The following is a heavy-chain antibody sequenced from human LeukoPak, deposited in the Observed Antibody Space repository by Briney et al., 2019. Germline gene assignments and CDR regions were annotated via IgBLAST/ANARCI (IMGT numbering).Heavy chain of an antibody. J-gene: IGHJ4*02. Sequence: SQTLSLTCAISGDSFSSNSAAWNWIRQPPSRGLEWLGRTYYRSKWYNDYAVPVKSRTTINPDTSKNQFSLQLNAVTPEDTAVYYCARDRYGDYYFDYWGQGTLVSVSS. CDR2: TYYRSKWYN. CDR1: GDSFSSNSAA. D-gene: IGHD4-17*01. CDR3: ARDRYGDYYFDY. V-gene: IGHV6-1*01.